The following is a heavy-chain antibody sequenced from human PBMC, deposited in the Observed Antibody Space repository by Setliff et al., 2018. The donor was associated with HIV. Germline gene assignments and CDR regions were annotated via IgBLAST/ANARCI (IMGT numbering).Heavy chain of an antibody. CDR1: GGSVSSGSYY. V-gene: IGHV4-61*01. D-gene: IGHD6-13*01. CDR3: ARLRWAATAGTWDYYYYGMDV. J-gene: IGHJ6*02. Sequence: PSETLSLTCTVSGGSVSSGSYYWSWIRQPPGKGLEWIGYIYYSGSTKHNPSLKSRVTISVDASKNQFSLKLSSVTAADTALYFCARLRWAATAGTWDYYYYGMDVWGQGTTVTVSS. CDR2: IYYSGST.